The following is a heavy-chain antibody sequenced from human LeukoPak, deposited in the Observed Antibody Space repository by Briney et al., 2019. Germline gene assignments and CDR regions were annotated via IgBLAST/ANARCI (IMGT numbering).Heavy chain of an antibody. CDR2: INPNSGGT. J-gene: IGHJ4*02. CDR1: GGTFSSYA. CDR3: ARDYYGSGIPDY. V-gene: IGHV1-2*02. Sequence: ASVKVSCKASGGTFSSYAISWVRQAPGQGLEWMGWINPNSGGTNYAQKFQGRVTMTRDTSISTAYMELSRLRSGDTAVYYCARDYYGSGIPDYWGQGTLVTVSS. D-gene: IGHD3-10*01.